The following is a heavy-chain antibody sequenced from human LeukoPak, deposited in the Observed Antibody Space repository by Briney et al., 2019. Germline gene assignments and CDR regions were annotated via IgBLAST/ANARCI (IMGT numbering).Heavy chain of an antibody. D-gene: IGHD5-24*01. V-gene: IGHV3-74*01. CDR1: EFTFRNYW. Sequence: PGGSLRLSCEASEFTFRNYWMHWVRQAPGKGLVWVSRIDNDGSDTIYADSVKGRFTISRDNAKNTVYLQMNSLRAEDTAIYYCARDIQLSTWGLGTMVTVSS. J-gene: IGHJ3*01. CDR3: ARDIQLST. CDR2: IDNDGSDT.